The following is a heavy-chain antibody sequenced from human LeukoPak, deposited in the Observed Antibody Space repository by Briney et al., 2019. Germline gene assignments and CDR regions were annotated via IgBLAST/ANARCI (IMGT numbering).Heavy chain of an antibody. CDR3: AKTYSSSSGGPYYYYYMDV. J-gene: IGHJ6*03. CDR2: FDPEHGET. V-gene: IGHV1-24*01. D-gene: IGHD6-6*01. CDR1: GYTLTELS. Sequence: ASVKVSCKVSGYTLTELSMHWVRQAPGKGLGWMGGFDPEHGETVYAQKFQGRLTMTEDTSTHTAYMELSSLRSDDTAVYYCAKTYSSSSGGPYYYYYMDVWGKGTTVTVSS.